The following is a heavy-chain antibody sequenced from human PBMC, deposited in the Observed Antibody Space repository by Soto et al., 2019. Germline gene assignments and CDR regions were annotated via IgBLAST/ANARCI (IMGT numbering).Heavy chain of an antibody. CDR1: GYTFTSYG. V-gene: IGHV1-18*01. D-gene: IGHD2-2*01. Sequence: GASVKVSCEASGYTFTSYGISWVRQAPGQGLGWMGWISAYNGNTNYAQKLQGRVTMTTDTSTSAAYKELRSLKSDATTAYYCARVSKIEVVQGLRHEDYWGQGTLVPVAS. J-gene: IGHJ4*02. CDR2: ISAYNGNT. CDR3: ARVSKIEVVQGLRHEDY.